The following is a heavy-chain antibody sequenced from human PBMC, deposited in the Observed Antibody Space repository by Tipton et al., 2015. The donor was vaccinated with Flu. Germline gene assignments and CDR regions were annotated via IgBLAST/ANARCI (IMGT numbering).Heavy chain of an antibody. CDR1: GFTFGDYG. Sequence: SLRLSCTTSGFTFGDYGIIWVRQAPRKGLGWLSFIRSKGYDEKIDYAASVKGRFTMSRDDSKSIAYLQMNSLKIEDTGVYYCARETVPGEFYVDSWGQGTLVTVSS. D-gene: IGHD1-1*01. CDR3: ARETVPGEFYVDS. V-gene: IGHV3-49*04. J-gene: IGHJ4*02. CDR2: IRSKGYDEKI.